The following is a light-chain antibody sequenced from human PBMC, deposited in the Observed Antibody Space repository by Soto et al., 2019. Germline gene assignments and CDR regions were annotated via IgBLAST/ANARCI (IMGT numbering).Light chain of an antibody. CDR1: QSVSRN. V-gene: IGKV3-15*01. CDR3: QQYNNWPWT. CDR2: GAS. Sequence: EIVMTQSPATLSVSPVERATLSCMASQSVSRNLAWYQQKPGQAPRLLVYGASTRATAIPGRVSGSGSGTEFSLTISSLQSEDFAVYYCQQYNNWPWTFGQGTKVDIK. J-gene: IGKJ1*01.